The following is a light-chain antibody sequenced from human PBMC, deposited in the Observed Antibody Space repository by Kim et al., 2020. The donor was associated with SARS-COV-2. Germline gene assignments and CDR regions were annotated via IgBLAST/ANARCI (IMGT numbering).Light chain of an antibody. V-gene: IGKV3-11*01. CDR3: QQYDTSPSCT. CDR2: DAS. Sequence: DTVLTQFPATLSLSPGERATLSCRASQSVSTYLAWYQHKPGQDPRLLIHDASNRATGVPPRFSGSGSGTDFTLTISRLEPEDFAVYYCQQYDTSPSCTFGQGTKLEI. CDR1: QSVSTY. J-gene: IGKJ2*02.